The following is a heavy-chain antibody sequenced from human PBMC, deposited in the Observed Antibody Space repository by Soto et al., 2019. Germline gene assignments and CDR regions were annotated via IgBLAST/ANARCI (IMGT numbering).Heavy chain of an antibody. Sequence: QVQLVQSGAEVKKPGASVKVSCKASGYTFTGYYMHWVRQAPGQGLEWMGWINPNSGDTNYAQKFQGWVTMTRDTSISTAYMELSRLRSDDTAVYYCARKGSGIYGMDVWGQGTTVTVSS. D-gene: IGHD3-10*01. CDR3: ARKGSGIYGMDV. V-gene: IGHV1-2*04. CDR2: INPNSGDT. CDR1: GYTFTGYY. J-gene: IGHJ6*02.